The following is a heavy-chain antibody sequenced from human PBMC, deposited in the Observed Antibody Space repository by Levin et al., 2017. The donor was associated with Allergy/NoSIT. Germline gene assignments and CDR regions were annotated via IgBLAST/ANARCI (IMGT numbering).Heavy chain of an antibody. J-gene: IGHJ4*02. Sequence: GGSLRLSCAASGFTFRSYWMHWVRQAPGKGLVWVSRITSDGSSTSYADSVKGRFTISRDNAKNTLYLQMNSLRAEDTAVYYCARDGLQSASGDSVVSLDYWGQGTLVTVSS. V-gene: IGHV3-74*01. CDR2: ITSDGSST. D-gene: IGHD4-17*01. CDR1: GFTFRSYW. CDR3: ARDGLQSASGDSVVSLDY.